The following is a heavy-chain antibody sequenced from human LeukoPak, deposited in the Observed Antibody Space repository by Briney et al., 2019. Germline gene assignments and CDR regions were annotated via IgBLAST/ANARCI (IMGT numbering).Heavy chain of an antibody. J-gene: IGHJ6*03. CDR2: LNPNTGKT. CDR3: ARGPLTGEHYHYYMDV. V-gene: IGHV1-8*03. CDR1: GYSFSTFD. D-gene: IGHD7-27*01. Sequence: AAVKVSCKASGYSFSTFDINWVRQAPGQGLEWMGWLNPNTGKTGYAQKFQDIVTITGNSSISTVDMELSSLTSDDTAVYYCARGPLTGEHYHYYMDVWGKGTTVTVSS.